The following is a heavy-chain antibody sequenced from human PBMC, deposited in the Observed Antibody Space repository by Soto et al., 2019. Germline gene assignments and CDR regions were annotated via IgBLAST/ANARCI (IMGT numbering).Heavy chain of an antibody. V-gene: IGHV4-59*01. CDR1: GGSISSYY. CDR3: AGYGSGSYYKAYYYYMDV. D-gene: IGHD3-10*01. Sequence: ETLSLTCTVSGGSISSYYWSWIRQPPGKGLEWIGYIYYSGSTNYNPSLKSRVTISVDTSKNQFSLKLSSVTAADTAVYYCAGYGSGSYYKAYYYYMDVWGKGTTVTVSS. J-gene: IGHJ6*03. CDR2: IYYSGST.